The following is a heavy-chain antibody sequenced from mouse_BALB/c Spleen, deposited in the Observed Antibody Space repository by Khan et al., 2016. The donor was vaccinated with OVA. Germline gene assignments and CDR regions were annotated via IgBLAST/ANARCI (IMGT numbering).Heavy chain of an antibody. V-gene: IGHV9-1*02. CDR1: GYTFTNFR. D-gene: IGHD3-1*01. J-gene: IGHJ2*01. CDR3: SSHGQVESCYFDF. CDR2: INTLTGET. Sequence: QIQLVQSGPELRKPGETVKISCQTSGYTFTNFRVNWVKQTPGMGLKWMGCINTLTGETTYADDFKGRFAFSLETSASTAYLQINNLKNEDMADYFCSSHGQVESCYFDFWGQGTTLTVSS.